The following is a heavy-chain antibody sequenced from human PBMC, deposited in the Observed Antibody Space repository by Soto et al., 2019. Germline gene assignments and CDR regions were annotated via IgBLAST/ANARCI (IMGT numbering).Heavy chain of an antibody. D-gene: IGHD4-4*01. Sequence: ASVKVSCKASGGTFSSYAISWVRQAPGQGLEWMGGIIPIFGTANYAQKFQGRVTITADESTSTAYMELSSLRSEDTAVYYCARVPCAHSCDWFDPWGQGTLVTVSS. CDR1: GGTFSSYA. J-gene: IGHJ5*02. CDR3: ARVPCAHSCDWFDP. V-gene: IGHV1-69*13. CDR2: IIPIFGTA.